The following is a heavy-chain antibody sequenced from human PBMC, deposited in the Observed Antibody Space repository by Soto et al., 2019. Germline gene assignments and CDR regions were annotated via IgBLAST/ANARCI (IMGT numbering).Heavy chain of an antibody. J-gene: IGHJ4*02. CDR2: INQSGST. CDR3: ARTYSSSWSPFDY. Sequence: QVQLQKWGAGLLKPSETLSLTCAVYGGSFSGYYWSWIRQPPGKGLEWIGEINQSGSTNYNPSLKSRVTISVDTSKNHFSLKLSSVTAADTAVYYCARTYSSSWSPFDYWGQGTLVTVSS. CDR1: GGSFSGYY. V-gene: IGHV4-34*01. D-gene: IGHD6-13*01.